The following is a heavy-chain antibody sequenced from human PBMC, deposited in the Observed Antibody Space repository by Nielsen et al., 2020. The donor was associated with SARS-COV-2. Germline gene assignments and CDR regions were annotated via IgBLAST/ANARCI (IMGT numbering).Heavy chain of an antibody. CDR1: GFTFSNAW. Sequence: GESLKISCVASGFTFSNAWMSWVRQAPGKGLEWAGRIKSKTDGGTTDYAAPVKGRFTISRDDSKNTLYLQMNSLKTEDTAVYYCTTEGVNWNYYYYGMDVWGQGTTVTVSS. J-gene: IGHJ6*02. CDR2: IKSKTDGGTT. V-gene: IGHV3-15*01. CDR3: TTEGVNWNYYYYGMDV. D-gene: IGHD1-1*01.